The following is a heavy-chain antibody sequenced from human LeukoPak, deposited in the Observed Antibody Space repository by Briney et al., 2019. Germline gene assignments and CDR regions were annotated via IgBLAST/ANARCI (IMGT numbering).Heavy chain of an antibody. CDR1: GFPFSSYW. Sequence: GGSLRFSCVASGFPFSSYWMTWVRQAPGKGLEWVANIKQDGSKKSYVNSVKGRFTISRDNAKNSLYLQMNSLRAEDTAIYYCTRVGYIDEGIDYWGQGTLVTVSS. CDR3: TRVGYIDEGIDY. V-gene: IGHV3-7*04. CDR2: IKQDGSKK. D-gene: IGHD5-24*01. J-gene: IGHJ4*02.